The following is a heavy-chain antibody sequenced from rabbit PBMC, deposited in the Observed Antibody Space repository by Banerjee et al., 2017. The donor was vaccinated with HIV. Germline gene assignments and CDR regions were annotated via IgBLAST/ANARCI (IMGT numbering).Heavy chain of an antibody. CDR1: GFSLSSYA. D-gene: IGHD8-1*01. CDR2: IYPGDRS. CDR3: ARRDDGSSVIYFKL. V-gene: IGHV1S40*01. J-gene: IGHJ4*01. Sequence: QTVEESGGDLVKPGGTLTLTCTASGFSLSSYAMCWVRQAPGKGLEWITCIYPGDRSYYASWAKGRFTITKTSSTTVTLQMTSLTVADTATYFCARRDDGSSVIYFKLWGPGTLVTVS.